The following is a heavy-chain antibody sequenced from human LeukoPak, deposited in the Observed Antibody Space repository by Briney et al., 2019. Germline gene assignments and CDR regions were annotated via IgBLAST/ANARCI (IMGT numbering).Heavy chain of an antibody. J-gene: IGHJ6*03. CDR1: GFTFSNAW. CDR3: TTPMVRGDTYYYYYMDV. V-gene: IGHV3-15*01. Sequence: PGGSLRLSCAASGFTFSNAWMSWVRQAPGKGLEWVGRIKSKTDGGTTDYAAPVKGRFTISRDDSKNTLYLQMNSLKTEDTAVYYCTTPMVRGDTYYYYYMDVWGKGTTVTVSS. CDR2: IKSKTDGGTT. D-gene: IGHD3-10*01.